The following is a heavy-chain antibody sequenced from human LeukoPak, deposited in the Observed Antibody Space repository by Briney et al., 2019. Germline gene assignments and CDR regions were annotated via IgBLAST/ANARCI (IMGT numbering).Heavy chain of an antibody. J-gene: IGHJ4*02. Sequence: GGSLRLSCAASGFTVSSNYMSWVRQAPGKGLEWVSVIYSGGSTYYADSVKGRFTISRDNSKNTLYLQMNSLRAEDTAVYYCARDRAYSSGWYDYWGQGTLVTVSS. CDR1: GFTVSSNY. D-gene: IGHD6-19*01. CDR3: ARDRAYSSGWYDY. CDR2: IYSGGST. V-gene: IGHV3-53*01.